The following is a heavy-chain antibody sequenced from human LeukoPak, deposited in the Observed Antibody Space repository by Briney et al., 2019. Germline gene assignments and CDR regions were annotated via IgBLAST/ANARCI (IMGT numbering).Heavy chain of an antibody. J-gene: IGHJ4*02. Sequence: GGSLRLSCAASGFTFSSYAMSWVRQAPGKGLEWVSTISGSGGSTYYADSVKGRFTISRDNSKNTLYLQMNSLRAEDTAVYYCAKGTLDIVVVPAAPKVYYFDYWGQGTLVTVSS. CDR1: GFTFSSYA. CDR3: AKGTLDIVVVPAAPKVYYFDY. CDR2: ISGSGGST. V-gene: IGHV3-23*01. D-gene: IGHD2-2*01.